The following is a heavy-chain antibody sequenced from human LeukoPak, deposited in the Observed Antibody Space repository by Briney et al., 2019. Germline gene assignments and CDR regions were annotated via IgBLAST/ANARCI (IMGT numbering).Heavy chain of an antibody. CDR3: ARAPSRYCSGGSCYGNA. Sequence: PGGSLRLSCAASGFTFSSYSMNWVRQAPGKGLEWVSSISSSSSYIYYADSVKGRFTIPRDNAKNSLYLQMNSLRAEDTAVYYCARAPSRYCSGGSCYGNAWGQGTLVTVSS. J-gene: IGHJ4*02. V-gene: IGHV3-21*01. D-gene: IGHD2-15*01. CDR1: GFTFSSYS. CDR2: ISSSSSYI.